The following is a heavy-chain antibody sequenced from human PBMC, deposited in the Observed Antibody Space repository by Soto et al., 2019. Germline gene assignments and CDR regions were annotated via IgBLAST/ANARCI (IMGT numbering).Heavy chain of an antibody. Sequence: PGGSLRLSCAASGFTFSSYGMHWVRQAPGKGLEWVAVISYDGSNKYYADSVKGRFTISRDNSKNTLYLQMNSLRAEDTAVYYCEKEEMTTVTGSGRVLYYYYGLAVWGPRTTVTVSS. J-gene: IGHJ6*02. CDR2: ISYDGSNK. CDR3: EKEEMTTVTGSGRVLYYYYGLAV. D-gene: IGHD4-4*01. CDR1: GFTFSSYG. V-gene: IGHV3-30*18.